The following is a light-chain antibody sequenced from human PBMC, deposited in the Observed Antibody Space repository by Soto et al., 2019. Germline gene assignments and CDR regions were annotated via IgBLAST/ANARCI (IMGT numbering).Light chain of an antibody. CDR1: QPLSSTH. CDR3: QDYGTSRT. CDR2: DAS. Sequence: EIVVTQSPGSLSLSPGERATLSCRASQPLSSTHLAWYQQRPGQAPRLLIYDASNRATGIPDRFSGSGSGTDFTLTISRLEPEDFAVYYCQDYGTSRTFGEGTKVEIK. J-gene: IGKJ1*01. V-gene: IGKV3-20*01.